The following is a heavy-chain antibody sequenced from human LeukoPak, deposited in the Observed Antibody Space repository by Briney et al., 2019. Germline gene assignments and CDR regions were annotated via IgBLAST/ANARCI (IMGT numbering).Heavy chain of an antibody. CDR2: IIPIFGTA. J-gene: IGHJ6*03. CDR1: GGTFSSYA. Sequence: SVKVSCKASGGTFSSYAISWVRQAPGQGLEWMGVIIPIFGTANYAQKFQGRVTITADESTSTAYMELSSLRSEDTAVYYCARGSWGPYCSSTSCYGWDYYYYMDVWGKGTTVTVSS. D-gene: IGHD2-2*01. CDR3: ARGSWGPYCSSTSCYGWDYYYYMDV. V-gene: IGHV1-69*13.